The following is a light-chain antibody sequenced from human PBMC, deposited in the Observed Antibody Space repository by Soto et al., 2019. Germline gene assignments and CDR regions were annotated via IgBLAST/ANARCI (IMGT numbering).Light chain of an antibody. J-gene: IGKJ3*01. CDR2: DDS. CDR1: QSISRS. CDR3: QQYNRYLFT. V-gene: IGKV1-5*01. Sequence: DIQMTQSPSTLSASVGDRVTITCRASQSISRSLAWSQQKPGKAPNLQIYDDSSLESGVPSRFSGSGFGTEFTLAISSLQPDDFATYYCQQYNRYLFTFGPGTTVDIK.